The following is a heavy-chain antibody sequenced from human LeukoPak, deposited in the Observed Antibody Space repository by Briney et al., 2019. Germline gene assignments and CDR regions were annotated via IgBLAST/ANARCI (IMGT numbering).Heavy chain of an antibody. D-gene: IGHD5-18*01. Sequence: SETLSLTCTVSGYSISSGYYWGWIRQPPGKGLEWIGRIYTSGSTNYNPSLKSRVTMSVDTSKNQFSLKLSSVTAADTAVYYCAREVEYSYGSKAYYFDYWGQGTLVTVSS. CDR2: IYTSGST. CDR3: AREVEYSYGSKAYYFDY. CDR1: GYSISSGYY. V-gene: IGHV4-38-2*02. J-gene: IGHJ4*02.